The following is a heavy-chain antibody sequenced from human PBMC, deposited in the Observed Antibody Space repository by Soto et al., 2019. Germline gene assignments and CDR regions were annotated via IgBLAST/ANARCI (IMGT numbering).Heavy chain of an antibody. V-gene: IGHV3-74*01. D-gene: IGHD1-26*01. CDR3: ARDFGEVGATAVDDI. CDR1: GFSFSLYW. Sequence: PGGSMRLTCAASGFSFSLYWMHWVRQAPGKGLVWVSRINGDGSDTSYGDSVKGRFTTSRDNAKNTLYLHMNSLGAEDTAVYYCARDFGEVGATAVDDIWGQGTMVTVSS. CDR2: INGDGSDT. J-gene: IGHJ3*02.